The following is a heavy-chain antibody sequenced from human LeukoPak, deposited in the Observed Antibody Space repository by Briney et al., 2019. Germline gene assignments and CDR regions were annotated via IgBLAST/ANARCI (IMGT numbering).Heavy chain of an antibody. Sequence: GGSLRLSCAASGFTFSSYGMPWVRQAPGKGLEWVAVIWYDGSNKYYADSVKGRFTISRDNSKNTLYLQMNSLRAEDTAVYYCAKDRDGTIPYWGQGTLVTVSS. CDR2: IWYDGSNK. V-gene: IGHV3-33*06. D-gene: IGHD1-1*01. J-gene: IGHJ4*02. CDR1: GFTFSSYG. CDR3: AKDRDGTIPY.